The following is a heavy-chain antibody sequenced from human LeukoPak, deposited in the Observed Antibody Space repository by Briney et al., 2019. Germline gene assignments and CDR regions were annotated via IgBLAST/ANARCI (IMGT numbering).Heavy chain of an antibody. CDR2: IIPIFGTA. Sequence: GASVKVSCKASGGTFSSYAISWVRQAPGQGLEWMGGIIPIFGTANYAQKFQGRVTITTDESTSTAYMELSSLRSEDTAVYYCARMILVVTAPSYYFDYWGQGTLVTVSS. V-gene: IGHV1-69*05. CDR1: GGTFSSYA. D-gene: IGHD2-21*02. J-gene: IGHJ4*02. CDR3: ARMILVVTAPSYYFDY.